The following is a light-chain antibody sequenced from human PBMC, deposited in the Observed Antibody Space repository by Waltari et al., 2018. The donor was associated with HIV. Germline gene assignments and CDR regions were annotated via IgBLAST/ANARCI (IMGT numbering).Light chain of an antibody. Sequence: PLTQSPSSLSASVGDRVTITCRASQSISSYLYWYQQKPGKAPELLLYAASSLQSGVPSRFTGSRSGTEFTHTISCLQPEDWATYYCQQSDSAPGTFGQGTKVEIK. V-gene: IGKV1-39*01. CDR3: QQSDSAPGT. CDR2: AAS. J-gene: IGKJ1*01. CDR1: QSISSY.